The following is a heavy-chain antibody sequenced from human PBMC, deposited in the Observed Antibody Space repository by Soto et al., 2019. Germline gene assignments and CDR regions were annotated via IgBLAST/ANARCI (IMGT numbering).Heavy chain of an antibody. V-gene: IGHV3-33*01. Sequence: QVQLVESGGGVVQPGRSLRLSCAASGFTFSSYGMHWVRQAPGKGLEWVAVIWYDGSNKYYADSVTGRFTISRDNSKNTLDLQMNSLRAEDTAVYYCARDELIIMVVITYYMDVWGKETTVTVSS. CDR2: IWYDGSNK. CDR1: GFTFSSYG. J-gene: IGHJ6*03. CDR3: ARDELIIMVVITYYMDV. D-gene: IGHD3-22*01.